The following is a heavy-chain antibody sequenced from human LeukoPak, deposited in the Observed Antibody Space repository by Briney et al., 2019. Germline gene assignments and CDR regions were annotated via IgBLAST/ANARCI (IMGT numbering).Heavy chain of an antibody. J-gene: IGHJ1*01. Sequence: GGSLRLSCAASGFTFSSYDMHWVRQAPGKGLEWVSAIGTAGDTYYPGSVKGRFTISGENAKNSLYLQMNSLRAGDTAVYYCARGDGYNDAEYLQHWGQGTLVTVS. D-gene: IGHD5-24*01. CDR2: IGTAGDT. V-gene: IGHV3-13*01. CDR1: GFTFSSYD. CDR3: ARGDGYNDAEYLQH.